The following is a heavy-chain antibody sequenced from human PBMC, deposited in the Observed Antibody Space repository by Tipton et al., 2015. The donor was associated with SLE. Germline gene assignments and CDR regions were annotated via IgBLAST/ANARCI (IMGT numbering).Heavy chain of an antibody. D-gene: IGHD6-19*01. CDR1: GGSFSGYY. Sequence: TLSLTCAVYGGSFSGYYWSWIRQPPGKGLEWIGYIYTSGSTNYNPSLKSRVTISVDTSKNQFSLKLSSVTAADTAMYYCARGGNMLRVADFDYWGQGTLVTVSS. CDR3: ARGGNMLRVADFDY. V-gene: IGHV4-34*01. J-gene: IGHJ4*02. CDR2: IYTSGST.